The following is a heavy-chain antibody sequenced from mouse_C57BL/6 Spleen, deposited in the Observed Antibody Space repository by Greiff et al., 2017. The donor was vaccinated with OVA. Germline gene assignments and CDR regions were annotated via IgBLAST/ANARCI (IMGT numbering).Heavy chain of an antibody. J-gene: IGHJ2*01. CDR3: AKTGGSSPYYFDY. CDR1: GFSLTSYG. D-gene: IGHD1-1*01. Sequence: QVQLQQSGPGLVQPSQSLSITCTVSGFSLTSYGVHWVRQSPGKGLEWLGVIWRGGSTDYNAAFMSRLSITKDNSKSQVFFKMNSLQADDTAIYYCAKTGGSSPYYFDYWGQGTTLTVSS. V-gene: IGHV2-5*01. CDR2: IWRGGST.